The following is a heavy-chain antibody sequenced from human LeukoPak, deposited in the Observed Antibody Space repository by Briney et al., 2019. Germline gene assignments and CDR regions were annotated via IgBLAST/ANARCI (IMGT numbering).Heavy chain of an antibody. CDR3: ARERGEYSSDWDY. J-gene: IGHJ4*02. V-gene: IGHV4-59*01. CDR1: GGSISSYY. D-gene: IGHD6-6*01. CDR2: IYYSGST. Sequence: SETLSLTCTVSGGSISSYYWSWIRQPPGKGLEWIGNIYYSGSTNYNPSLKSRVTISVDTSKNQFSLKLSSVTAADTAVYYCARERGEYSSDWDYWGQGTLVTVSS.